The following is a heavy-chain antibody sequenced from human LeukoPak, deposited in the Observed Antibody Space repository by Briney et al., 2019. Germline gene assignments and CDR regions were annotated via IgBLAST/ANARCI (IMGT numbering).Heavy chain of an antibody. J-gene: IGHJ4*02. CDR1: GFFFSSYG. D-gene: IGHD1-20*01. CDR3: ARAHYNWNEPPFDS. CDR2: TWYDGSNK. Sequence: GGSLRLSCAASGFFFSSYGMHWVRLAPGKGLEWVALTWYDGSNKYYADSVKGRFTISRDNSKNTLSLQMNSLRAEDTAVYYCARAHYNWNEPPFDSWGQGTLVTVSS. V-gene: IGHV3-33*01.